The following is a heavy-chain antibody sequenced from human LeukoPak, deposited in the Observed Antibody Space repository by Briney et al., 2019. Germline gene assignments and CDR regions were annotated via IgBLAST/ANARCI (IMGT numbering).Heavy chain of an antibody. V-gene: IGHV3-21*01. CDR3: ARGRSMITFGGVIVGLDY. Sequence: AGGSLRLSCAASGFTFSSYSMNWVRQAPGKGLEWVSSISSSSSYIYYADSVKGRFTISRDNAKNSLYLQMNSLRAEDTAVYYCARGRSMITFGGVIVGLDYWGQGTLVTVSS. CDR1: GFTFSSYS. D-gene: IGHD3-16*02. CDR2: ISSSSSYI. J-gene: IGHJ4*02.